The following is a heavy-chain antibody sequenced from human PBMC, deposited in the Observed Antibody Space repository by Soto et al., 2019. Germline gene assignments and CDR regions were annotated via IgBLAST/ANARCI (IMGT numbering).Heavy chain of an antibody. Sequence: QVQLRQSGAEVKKPASSVKVSCKASGGNFRSQSISISWVRQAPGQGLEWMGRIIPVLGIANYAQKFQGIVTITAVKSTSTGYMELRSLRTEETAVYYCARDRVVAAGVTEDTMYYYVMDVLGRGVTVTV. V-gene: IGHV1-69*08. CDR3: ARDRVVAAGVTEDTMYYYVMDV. J-gene: IGHJ6*02. CDR2: IIPVLGIA. D-gene: IGHD3-10*01. CDR1: GGNFRSQS.